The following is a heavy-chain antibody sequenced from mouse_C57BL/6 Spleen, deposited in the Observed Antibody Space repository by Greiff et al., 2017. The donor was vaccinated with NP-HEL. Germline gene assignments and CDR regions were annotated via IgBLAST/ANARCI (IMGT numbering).Heavy chain of an antibody. V-gene: IGHV1-7*01. D-gene: IGHD2-5*01. J-gene: IGHJ4*01. Sequence: QVQLKESGAELAKPGASVKLSCKASGYTFTSYWMHWVKQRPGQGLEWIGYINPSSGYTKYNQKFKDKATLTADKSSSTAYMQLSSLTYEDSAVYYCARTGSNKGYAMDYWGQGTSVTVSS. CDR1: GYTFTSYW. CDR2: INPSSGYT. CDR3: ARTGSNKGYAMDY.